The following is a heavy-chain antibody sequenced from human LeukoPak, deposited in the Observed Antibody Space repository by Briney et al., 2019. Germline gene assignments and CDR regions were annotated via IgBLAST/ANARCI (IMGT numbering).Heavy chain of an antibody. V-gene: IGHV3-23*01. CDR1: GFTFSNYA. CDR2: ILAGGTNT. CDR3: ATHQATGAHSKFDY. D-gene: IGHD7-27*01. J-gene: IGHJ4*02. Sequence: GGSLRLSCAASGFTFSNYAMTWFRQAPGKGLEWVSSILAGGTNTQYADSVEGRFTISRDNSKNTLYLQMNSLRAEDTALYHCATHQATGAHSKFDYWGQGTLVTVSS.